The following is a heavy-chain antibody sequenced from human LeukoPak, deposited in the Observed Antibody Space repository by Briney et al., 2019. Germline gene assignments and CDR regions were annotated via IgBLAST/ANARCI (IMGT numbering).Heavy chain of an antibody. CDR2: ISPSGTVI. J-gene: IGHJ4*02. CDR3: AKAQGHCSSTSCYESYFDY. Sequence: PGGSLRLSCSASGFTFTDYYMSWIRQAPGKGLEWVSYISPSGTVIYYADSVKGRFTISRDNSKNTLYLQMNSLRAEDTAVYYCAKAQGHCSSTSCYESYFDYWGQGTLVTVSS. CDR1: GFTFTDYY. D-gene: IGHD2-2*01. V-gene: IGHV3-11*01.